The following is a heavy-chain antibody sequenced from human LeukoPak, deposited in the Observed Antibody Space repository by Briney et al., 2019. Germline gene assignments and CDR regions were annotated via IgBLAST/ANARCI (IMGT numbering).Heavy chain of an antibody. CDR1: GFTFSSYA. D-gene: IGHD5-12*01. Sequence: GGSLRLSCAASGFTFSSYAMSWVRQAPGKGLEWVSAISGSGGSTYYADSVKGRFTISRHNSKNTLYLQMNSLRAEDTAVYYCAKGYSGYDYYFDYWGQGTLVTVSS. CDR3: AKGYSGYDYYFDY. V-gene: IGHV3-23*01. J-gene: IGHJ4*02. CDR2: ISGSGGST.